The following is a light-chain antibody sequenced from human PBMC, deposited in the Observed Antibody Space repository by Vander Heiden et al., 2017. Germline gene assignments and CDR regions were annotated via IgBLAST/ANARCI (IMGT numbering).Light chain of an antibody. Sequence: QSVVTQPPSVSAAPGQKVSIPCSRGSSNIVRNDVSWYLHVPGTAPNLLIHEKNKRPSGIPDRFSAAKSGTSATLGISGLQPGDEADYYCATWDTDLTAVVFGGGTKLTVL. CDR2: EKN. J-gene: IGLJ2*01. CDR3: ATWDTDLTAVV. V-gene: IGLV1-51*02. CDR1: SSNIVRND.